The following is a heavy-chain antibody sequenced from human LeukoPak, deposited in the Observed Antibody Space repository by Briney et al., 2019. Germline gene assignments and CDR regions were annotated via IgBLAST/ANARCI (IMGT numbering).Heavy chain of an antibody. CDR2: VYYTGST. Sequence: PSETLSLTCTVSGDSISTYYWNWIRQAPGKGLEWIGYVYYTGSTNYNPSLKSRVTISVDTSKNQFSLKLSSVTAADTAVYFCARGPYSYDSSGAFDIWGQGTMVTVSS. V-gene: IGHV4-59*08. D-gene: IGHD3-22*01. CDR1: GDSISTYY. CDR3: ARGPYSYDSSGAFDI. J-gene: IGHJ3*02.